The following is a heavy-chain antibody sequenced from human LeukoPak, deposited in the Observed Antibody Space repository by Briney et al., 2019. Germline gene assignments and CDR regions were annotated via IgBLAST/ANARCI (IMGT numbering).Heavy chain of an antibody. J-gene: IGHJ5*02. CDR2: IYYSGST. D-gene: IGHD3-22*01. CDR3: ARVGRNYYDSSGYSYWFDP. V-gene: IGHV4-59*01. CDR1: GGSISSYY. Sequence: SETLSLTCTVSGGSISSYYWSWIRQPPGKGLEWIGYIYYSGSTNYNPSLKSRVTISVDTSKNQFSLKLSSVTAADTAVYYCARVGRNYYDSSGYSYWFDPWGQGTLVTVSS.